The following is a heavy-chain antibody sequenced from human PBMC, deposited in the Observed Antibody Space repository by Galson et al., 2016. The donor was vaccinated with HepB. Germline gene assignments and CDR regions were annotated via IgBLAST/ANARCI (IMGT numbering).Heavy chain of an antibody. D-gene: IGHD2-8*02. CDR3: ARDKGEAGGQHYFYMDV. CDR1: GYTFTGYYF. J-gene: IGHJ6*03. CDR2: INPKTGDT. V-gene: IGHV1-2*06. Sequence: SVKVSCKASGYTFTGYYFMYWVRQAPGQGLEWTGRINPKTGDTNYAQKFQGRVTMTRDTSISTAYMDLTRLTDEDTAVYYCARDKGEAGGQHYFYMDVWGKGTTVTVSS.